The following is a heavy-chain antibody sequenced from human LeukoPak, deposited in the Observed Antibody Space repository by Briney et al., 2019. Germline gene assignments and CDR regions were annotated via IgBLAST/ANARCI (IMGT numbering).Heavy chain of an antibody. CDR2: IYYSGNT. J-gene: IGHJ4*02. CDR1: GVSISSYY. D-gene: IGHD3-16*02. V-gene: IGHV4-59*12. CDR3: ARRPPLYYDYVWGSYRNGLDY. Sequence: SETLSLTCTVSGVSISSYYWTWIRQPPGKGLEWIGYIYYSGNTNYNPSLKSRVTISVGTSKNQFSLKLSSVTAADTAVYYCARRPPLYYDYVWGSYRNGLDYWGQGTLVTVSS.